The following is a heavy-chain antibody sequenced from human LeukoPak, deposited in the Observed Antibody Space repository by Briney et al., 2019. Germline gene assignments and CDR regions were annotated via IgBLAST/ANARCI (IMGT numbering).Heavy chain of an antibody. CDR2: INPNSGGT. CDR1: GYTFTDYY. CDR3: ARDAHNGYEFHDWFDP. D-gene: IGHD5-12*01. J-gene: IGHJ5*02. V-gene: IGHV1-2*02. Sequence: ASVKVSCKASGYTFTDYYIHWVRQAPGQGLEWMGWINPNSGGTKYTQKFQGRVTMTTDTSISTAYMEMSRLTSDDTAVYYCARDAHNGYEFHDWFDPWGQGALVTVSS.